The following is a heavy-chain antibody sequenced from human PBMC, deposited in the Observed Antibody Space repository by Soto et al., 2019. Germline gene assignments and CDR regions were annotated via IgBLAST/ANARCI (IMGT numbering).Heavy chain of an antibody. CDR3: AREGVGSTGYFGYYGLDV. D-gene: IGHD3-9*01. CDR1: RFTFNSYS. CDR2: ISGSGGNT. J-gene: IGHJ6*02. Sequence: GGSVRLSCAASRFTFNSYSMSWVRQAPGKGLEWVSGISGSGGNTFYADSVKGRFTISRDNSKDTLYLQMNTLRAEDTAVYFCAREGVGSTGYFGYYGLDVWGQGTAVTVSS. V-gene: IGHV3-23*01.